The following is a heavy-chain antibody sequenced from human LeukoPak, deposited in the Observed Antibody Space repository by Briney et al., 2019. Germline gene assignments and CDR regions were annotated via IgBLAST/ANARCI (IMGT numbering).Heavy chain of an antibody. Sequence: SETLSLTCIVSDDSIRNYYWNWTRQSPGKGLEWIGFVHYSGSTFYNPSLKSRVTISVDTSKNQFSLTLTSVTAADTALYYCARWGEQTTLRAHAFDLWGQGTMVTVSS. CDR3: ARWGEQTTLRAHAFDL. CDR2: VHYSGST. CDR1: DDSIRNYY. D-gene: IGHD1-14*01. V-gene: IGHV4-59*01. J-gene: IGHJ3*01.